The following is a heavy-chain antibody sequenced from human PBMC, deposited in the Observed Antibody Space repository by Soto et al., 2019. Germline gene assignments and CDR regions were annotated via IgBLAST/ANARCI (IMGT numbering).Heavy chain of an antibody. CDR3: ARGRSGQGGKQNWFAP. V-gene: IGHV1-8*01. CDR2: MNPNSGNT. Sequence: ASVKVSCKASGYTFTSYDINWVRQATGQGLEWMGWMNPNSGNTGYAQKFQGRVTMTRNTSISTAYMELSSLRSEDTAVYYCARGRSGQGGKQNWFAPWAQGALVTVSS. D-gene: IGHD2-15*01. J-gene: IGHJ5*02. CDR1: GYTFTSYD.